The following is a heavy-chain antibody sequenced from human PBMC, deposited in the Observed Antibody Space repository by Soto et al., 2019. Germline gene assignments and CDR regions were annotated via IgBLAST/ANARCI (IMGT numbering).Heavy chain of an antibody. CDR1: GFTFSNFW. CDR2: IKSDGSER. Sequence: EVQLVESGGGLVQPGGSLRLSCAASGFTFSNFWMSCVRQAPGEGLEWVASIKSDGSERSHMDAVRGRFSISRDNARNSLFLQMNSLRVDDTAVYYCARDVIWGQGSLVTVSS. V-gene: IGHV3-7*05. J-gene: IGHJ4*02. CDR3: ARDVI.